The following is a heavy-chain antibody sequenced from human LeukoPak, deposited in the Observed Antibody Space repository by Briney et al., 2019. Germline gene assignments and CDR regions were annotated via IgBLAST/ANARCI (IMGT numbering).Heavy chain of an antibody. CDR2: FDPEDGET. Sequence: ASVKVSCKVSGYTLTKLSMHWVRQAPGKGLEWMGGFDPEDGETIYAQNFQGRVTMTEDTSTDTAYMELSSLKSEDTAVYYCAKETYYDILTGPFDYWGQGTLVTVSS. CDR3: AKETYYDILTGPFDY. D-gene: IGHD3-9*01. V-gene: IGHV1-24*01. CDR1: GYTLTKLS. J-gene: IGHJ4*02.